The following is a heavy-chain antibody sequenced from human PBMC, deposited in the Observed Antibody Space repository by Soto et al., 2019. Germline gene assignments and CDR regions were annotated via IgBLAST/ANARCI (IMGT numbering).Heavy chain of an antibody. V-gene: IGHV3-11*01. J-gene: IGHJ4*02. Sequence: GGSLRLSCTASGFTFSDYYMSWIRQAPGKGLEWVSYISSGGSTIYCADSVKGRFTISRDNAKNSLYLQMNSLRAEDTAVYYCARDPAVAGPSYFDYWGQGTLVTVSS. D-gene: IGHD6-19*01. CDR1: GFTFSDYY. CDR2: ISSGGSTI. CDR3: ARDPAVAGPSYFDY.